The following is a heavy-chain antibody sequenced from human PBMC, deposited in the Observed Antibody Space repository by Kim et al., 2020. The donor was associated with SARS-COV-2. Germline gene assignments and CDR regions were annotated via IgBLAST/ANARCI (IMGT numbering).Heavy chain of an antibody. J-gene: IGHJ6*02. V-gene: IGHV3-30*18. D-gene: IGHD1-26*01. CDR2: ISYDGSNK. Sequence: GGSLRLSCAASGFTFSSYGMHWVRQAPGKGLEWVAVISYDGSNKYYADSVKGRFTISRDNSKNTLYLQMNSLRAEDTAVYYCAKLVESYPFATDYGMDVWGQGTTVTVSS. CDR1: GFTFSSYG. CDR3: AKLVESYPFATDYGMDV.